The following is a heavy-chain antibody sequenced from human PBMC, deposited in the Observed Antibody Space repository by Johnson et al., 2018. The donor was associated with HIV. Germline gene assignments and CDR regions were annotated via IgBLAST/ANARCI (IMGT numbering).Heavy chain of an antibody. CDR1: AFTFSSYA. V-gene: IGHV3-30*04. J-gene: IGHJ3*02. CDR2: ISYDASNK. CDR3: ARVRGGTGHGAFDI. Sequence: VQLVESGGGVVQPGRSLRLSCAASAFTFSSYAMHWVRQAPGKGLEWVAVISYDASNKYYADSVKGRFTISRDNSKNTLYLQMNSLRTEDTAVYYCARVRGGTGHGAFDIWGQGTMVTVS.